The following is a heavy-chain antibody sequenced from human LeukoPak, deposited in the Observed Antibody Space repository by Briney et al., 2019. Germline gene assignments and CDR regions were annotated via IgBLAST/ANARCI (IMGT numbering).Heavy chain of an antibody. CDR2: INPNSGGT. CDR3: ARSNGYDEPFDY. J-gene: IGHJ4*02. V-gene: IGHV1-2*06. Sequence: ASVKVSCKASGYTFTGYYFHWVRQAPGQGLEWMGRINPNSGGTNYAQKFQGRVTMTRDTSIRTPYMELSRLRSDDTAVYYCARSNGYDEPFDYWGQGTLVTVSS. CDR1: GYTFTGYY. D-gene: IGHD5-12*01.